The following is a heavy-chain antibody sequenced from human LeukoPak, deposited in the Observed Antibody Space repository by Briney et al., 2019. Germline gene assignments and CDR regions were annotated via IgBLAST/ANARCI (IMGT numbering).Heavy chain of an antibody. V-gene: IGHV1-46*01. D-gene: IGHD2-15*01. J-gene: IGHJ4*02. CDR1: GDRFTKYY. CDR3: APSVRSGGSYYFDY. Sequence: ASVKVSCKASGDRFTKYYIHWVRQAPGQGLEWMGIINPSDGSTTYTQKFQGRVTMTTDTSTGTVNMELSSLRSEDTAVYYCAPSVRSGGSYYFDYWGQGSLVTVSS. CDR2: INPSDGST.